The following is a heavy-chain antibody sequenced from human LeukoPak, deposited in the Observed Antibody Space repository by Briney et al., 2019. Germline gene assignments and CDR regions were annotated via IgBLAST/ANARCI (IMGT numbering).Heavy chain of an antibody. Sequence: GGSLRLSCAASGFTFSSYEMNWVRQAPGKGLEWVSYISSSGSTIYYADSVKGRFTISRDNAKNSLYLQMNSLRAEDTAVYYCARDSYYYDSSVPFDYWGQGTLVTVSS. D-gene: IGHD3-22*01. CDR1: GFTFSSYE. V-gene: IGHV3-48*03. J-gene: IGHJ4*02. CDR2: ISSSGSTI. CDR3: ARDSYYYDSSVPFDY.